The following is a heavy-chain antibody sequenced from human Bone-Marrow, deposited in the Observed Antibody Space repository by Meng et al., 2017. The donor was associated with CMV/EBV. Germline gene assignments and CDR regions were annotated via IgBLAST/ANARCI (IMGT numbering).Heavy chain of an antibody. CDR1: GFTFSSYS. D-gene: IGHD2-2*02. V-gene: IGHV3-21*01. CDR3: ARRRGGGYQLLYNFLMDY. J-gene: IGHJ4*02. CDR2: ISSSSSYI. Sequence: GGSLRLSCAVSGFTFSSYSMNWVRQAPGKGLEWVSSISSSSSYIYYADSVKGRFTISRDNAKNSLYLQMNSLRAEDTAVYYCARRRGGGYQLLYNFLMDYWGQGTRVTVSS.